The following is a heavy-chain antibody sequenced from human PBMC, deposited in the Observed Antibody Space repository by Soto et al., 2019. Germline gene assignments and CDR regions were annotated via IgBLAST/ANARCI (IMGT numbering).Heavy chain of an antibody. Sequence: SETLSLTCLVSGYSISIGNYWGWIRQPPGKGLEWIGSIYQSGSTYYNPSLRSRATISVDTSKNQFSLKLSSVTAADTAVYYCARVLGAPLYYFDCRGQGTLVTVSS. V-gene: IGHV4-38-2*02. D-gene: IGHD1-26*01. CDR1: GYSISIGNY. CDR3: ARVLGAPLYYFDC. J-gene: IGHJ4*02. CDR2: IYQSGST.